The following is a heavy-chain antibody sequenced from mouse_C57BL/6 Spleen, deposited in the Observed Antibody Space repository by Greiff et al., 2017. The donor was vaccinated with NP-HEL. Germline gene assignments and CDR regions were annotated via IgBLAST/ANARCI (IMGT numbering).Heavy chain of an antibody. V-gene: IGHV1-5*01. J-gene: IGHJ1*03. CDR3: TRGGYYDWYFDV. Sequence: VQLQQSGTVLARPGASVKMSCKTSGYTFTSYWMHWVNQRPGQGLEWIGAIYPGNSDTSYNQKFKGKAKLTAVTSASTAYMELSSLTNEDSAVYYCTRGGYYDWYFDVWGTGTTVTVSS. CDR1: GYTFTSYW. D-gene: IGHD2-3*01. CDR2: IYPGNSDT.